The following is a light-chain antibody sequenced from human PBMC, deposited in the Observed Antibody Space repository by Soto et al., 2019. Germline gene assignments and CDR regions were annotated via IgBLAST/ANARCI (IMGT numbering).Light chain of an antibody. V-gene: IGKV4-1*01. Sequence: DIVMTQSPDSLTVSLGERATINCKSSQSLLYSSNNKTYLAWYKHRPGQSPKMLIFWASAWESGVPDRFAGSGSETDITLTISSLQAEDAAIYYCQQYYSDFFTFGQGTRLEIK. J-gene: IGKJ2*01. CDR2: WAS. CDR3: QQYYSDFFT. CDR1: QSLLYSSNNKTY.